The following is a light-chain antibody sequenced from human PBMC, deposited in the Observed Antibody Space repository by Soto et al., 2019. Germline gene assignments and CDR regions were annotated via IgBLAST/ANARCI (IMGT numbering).Light chain of an antibody. V-gene: IGLV2-14*01. J-gene: IGLJ1*01. CDR3: ASYTNSRTYV. CDR1: SSDVGGYSY. CDR2: DVS. Sequence: QSVLTQPASVSGSPGQPIAISCTGTSSDVGGYSYVSWYQQQPGKAPKLVISDVSNRPSGVSDRFSGSKSGNTASLTLSGLQTEDEADYYCASYTNSRTYVFGTGTKVTVL.